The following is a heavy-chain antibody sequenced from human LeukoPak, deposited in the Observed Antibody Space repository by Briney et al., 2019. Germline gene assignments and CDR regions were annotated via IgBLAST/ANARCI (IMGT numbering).Heavy chain of an antibody. CDR3: ARDLTRRHPAITGTTSPLDY. Sequence: ASVKVSCKASGYTFTSYGISWVRQAPGQGLEWMGWISAYNGNTNYAQKLQGRVTMTTDTSTSTAYMELRSLRSDDTAVYYCARDLTRRHPAITGTTSPLDYWGQGTLVTVSS. J-gene: IGHJ4*02. CDR1: GYTFTSYG. D-gene: IGHD1-7*01. CDR2: ISAYNGNT. V-gene: IGHV1-18*01.